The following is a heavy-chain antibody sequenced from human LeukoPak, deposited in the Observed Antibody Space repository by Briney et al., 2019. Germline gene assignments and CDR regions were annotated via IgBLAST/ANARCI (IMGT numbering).Heavy chain of an antibody. CDR2: ISGSGGST. Sequence: PGGSLRLSCAASGFTFSNYAMSWVRQAPGKGLEWVSGISGSGGSTHSVDSVKGRFTISRDNSKNTLYLQMSSLRAEDTAVYYCAQVLVTTVSGWGQGTMVTVSS. J-gene: IGHJ3*01. V-gene: IGHV3-23*01. CDR3: AQVLVTTVSG. CDR1: GFTFSNYA. D-gene: IGHD4-17*01.